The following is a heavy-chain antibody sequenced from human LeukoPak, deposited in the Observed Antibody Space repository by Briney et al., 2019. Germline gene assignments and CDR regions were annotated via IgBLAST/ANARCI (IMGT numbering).Heavy chain of an antibody. CDR3: ARGDCSGGSCYLSLTAIDY. CDR1: GFTFSSYA. D-gene: IGHD2-15*01. CDR2: ISYDGSNK. J-gene: IGHJ4*02. Sequence: PGGSLRLSCAASGFTFSSYAMHWVRQAPGKGLEGVAVISYDGSNKYYADSVKGRFTISRDNAKNSLYLQMNSLRAEDTAVYYCARGDCSGGSCYLSLTAIDYWGQGTLVTVSS. V-gene: IGHV3-30*04.